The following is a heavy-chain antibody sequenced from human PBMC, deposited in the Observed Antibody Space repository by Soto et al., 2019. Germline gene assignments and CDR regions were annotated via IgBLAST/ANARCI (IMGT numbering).Heavy chain of an antibody. CDR2: VSVSGGTT. CDR3: GKGLYYYDSSGYRLFDY. J-gene: IGHJ4*02. D-gene: IGHD3-22*01. Sequence: GGSLRLSXAASGFMFNNYAMSWVRQAPGKGLEWVSTVSVSGGTTYYADSLKGRFTISRDNSKKTVYLQMNRLGADDTAIYYCGKGLYYYDSSGYRLFDYWGQGTLVTVSS. CDR1: GFMFNNYA. V-gene: IGHV3-23*01.